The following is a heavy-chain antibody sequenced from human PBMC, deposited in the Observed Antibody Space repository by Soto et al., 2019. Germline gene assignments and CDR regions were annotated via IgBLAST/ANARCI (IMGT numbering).Heavy chain of an antibody. CDR2: ISGSGGST. CDR1: GFTFSSYA. J-gene: IGHJ4*02. D-gene: IGHD3-22*01. CDR3: ASYSSGYYYFDY. Sequence: GGSLRLSCAASGFTFSSYAMSWVRQAPGKGLEWVSAISGSGGSTYYADSVKGRFTISRDNSKNTLYLQMNSLRAEDTAVYYCASYSSGYYYFDYWGQGTLVTVSS. V-gene: IGHV3-23*01.